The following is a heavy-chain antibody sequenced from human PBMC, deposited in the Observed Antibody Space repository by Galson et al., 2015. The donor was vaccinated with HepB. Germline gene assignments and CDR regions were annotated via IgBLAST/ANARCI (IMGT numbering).Heavy chain of an antibody. Sequence: SLRLSCAASGFAFDSHAMSWVRQAPGRGLEWISGITGKGDSTFYADSVKGRFTVSRDNSNNMLYLQMNSLRAEDAGLYFCAKGSGLFDSWGQGILVTVSS. V-gene: IGHV3-23*01. CDR1: GFAFDSHA. CDR3: AKGSGLFDS. D-gene: IGHD3-16*01. J-gene: IGHJ5*01. CDR2: ITGKGDST.